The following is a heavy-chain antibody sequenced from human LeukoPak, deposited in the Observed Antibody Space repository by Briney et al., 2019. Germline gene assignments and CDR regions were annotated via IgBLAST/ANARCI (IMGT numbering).Heavy chain of an antibody. CDR1: GGSISSYY. Sequence: SETLSLTCTVSGGSISSYYWSWIRQPPGKGLEWIGYIYYSGSTYYNPSLKSRVTISVDTSKNQFSLKLSSVTAADTAVYYCARILAYCGGDCYSKYYYGMDVWGQGTTVTVSS. J-gene: IGHJ6*02. D-gene: IGHD2-21*02. CDR2: IYYSGST. V-gene: IGHV4-59*08. CDR3: ARILAYCGGDCYSKYYYGMDV.